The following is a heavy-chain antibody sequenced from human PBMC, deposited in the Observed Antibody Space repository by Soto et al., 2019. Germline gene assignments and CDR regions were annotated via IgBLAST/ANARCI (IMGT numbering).Heavy chain of an antibody. Sequence: QVQLVQSGAEVKKPGASVKVSCKASGYTFTGYYMHWVRQAPGQGLEWMGWINPNSGGTNYAQKLQGWVTMTRDTSISTAYMELSRLRSDDTAVYYCARSPTLNDFWSGYDYYYGMDVWGQGTTVTVSS. CDR1: GYTFTGYY. J-gene: IGHJ6*02. V-gene: IGHV1-2*04. CDR2: INPNSGGT. CDR3: ARSPTLNDFWSGYDYYYGMDV. D-gene: IGHD3-3*01.